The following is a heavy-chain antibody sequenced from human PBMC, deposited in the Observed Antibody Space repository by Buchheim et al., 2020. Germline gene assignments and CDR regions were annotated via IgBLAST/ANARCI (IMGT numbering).Heavy chain of an antibody. V-gene: IGHV5-51*01. J-gene: IGHJ5*02. D-gene: IGHD2/OR15-2a*01. Sequence: EVQLVQSGAEVKKAGESLRISCKGSGYSFTTYWIGWVRQMPGKGLEWMGIIYPPDSDTRYSPSFQGQVTIPADKSINTAYPQWSSLKASDTAIYYCARRTLILPSMGWFDPWGQGTL. CDR2: IYPPDSDT. CDR3: ARRTLILPSMGWFDP. CDR1: GYSFTTYW.